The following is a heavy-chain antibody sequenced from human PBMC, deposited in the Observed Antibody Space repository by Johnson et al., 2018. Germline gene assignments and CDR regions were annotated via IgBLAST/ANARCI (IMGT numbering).Heavy chain of an antibody. CDR2: ISFDGNER. D-gene: IGHD3-10*01. Sequence: VQLVESGGGVVQPGTSLRLSCTASGFNFSNYALHWVRQAPGEGLEWVGVISFDGNERHFADSVTGRFTISRDNSTNTLLLQMISLRLQDTALYYGVRVLIGAAVNLYDALDVWGRGTLVSVSS. V-gene: IGHV3-30-3*01. CDR3: VRVLIGAAVNLYDALDV. CDR1: GFNFSNYA. J-gene: IGHJ3*01.